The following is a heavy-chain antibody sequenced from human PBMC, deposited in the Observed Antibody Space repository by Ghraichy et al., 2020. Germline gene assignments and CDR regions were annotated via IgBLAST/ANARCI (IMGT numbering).Heavy chain of an antibody. Sequence: SETLSLTCTVSGGSISSYYWSWIRQPPGKGLEWIGYIYYSGSTNYNPSLKSRVTISVDTSKNQFSLKLSSVTAADTAVYYCARSPPPTIFMTDYYYYMDVWAKGPRSPSP. V-gene: IGHV4-59*01. CDR2: IYYSGST. CDR1: GGSISSYY. J-gene: IGHJ6*03. CDR3: ARSPPPTIFMTDYYYYMDV. D-gene: IGHD3-3*01.